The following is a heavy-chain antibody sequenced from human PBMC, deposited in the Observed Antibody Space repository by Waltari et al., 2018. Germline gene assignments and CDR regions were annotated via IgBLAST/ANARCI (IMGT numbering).Heavy chain of an antibody. CDR1: VGSFSGYY. CDR2: INHSGST. V-gene: IGHV4-34*01. Sequence: QVQLQQWGAGLLKPAATLSPTCAVDVGSFSGYYCSWIRQTPGKGLEWIGEINHSGSTNYNPSLKSRVIISVDTSKNQFSMKLSSVTAADTAVYYCARALEVGVTVAFDIWGQGTMVTVSS. D-gene: IGHD2-21*01. CDR3: ARALEVGVTVAFDI. J-gene: IGHJ3*02.